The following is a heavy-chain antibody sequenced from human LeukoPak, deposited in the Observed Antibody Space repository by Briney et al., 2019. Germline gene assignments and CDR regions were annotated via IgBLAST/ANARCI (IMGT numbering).Heavy chain of an antibody. CDR2: ISSSGCTI. J-gene: IGHJ4*02. CDR1: GFTFSDYY. CDR3: ARVEVRAQALCY. Sequence: GGSLRLSCAASGFTFSDYYMSWIRQAPGKGLEWVSYISSSGCTIYYADSVKGRFTISRGNAKNSLYLQVNSLRAEDTAVYYCARVEVRAQALCYWGQGTLVTVSS. V-gene: IGHV3-11*01. D-gene: IGHD2-21*01.